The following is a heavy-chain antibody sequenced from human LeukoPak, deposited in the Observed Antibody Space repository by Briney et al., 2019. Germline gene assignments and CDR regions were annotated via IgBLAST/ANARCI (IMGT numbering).Heavy chain of an antibody. V-gene: IGHV4-59*01. J-gene: IGHJ6*02. D-gene: IGHD2-2*02. CDR1: GGSISSYY. CDR3: ARDIPHYYGVDV. Sequence: SETLSLTCTVSGGSISSYYWSWIRQPPGKGLEWIGYIYYSGSTNYNPSLKSRVTISVDTSKNQFSLKLSSVTAADTAVYYCARDIPHYYGVDVWGQGTTVTVSS. CDR2: IYYSGST.